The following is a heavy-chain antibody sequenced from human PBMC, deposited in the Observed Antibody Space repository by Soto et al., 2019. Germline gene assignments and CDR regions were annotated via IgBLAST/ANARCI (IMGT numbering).Heavy chain of an antibody. D-gene: IGHD4-4*01. CDR1: GFTFSSYG. CDR3: ARALTVTTYAYFDY. CDR2: IWYDGSNK. Sequence: PGGSLRLSCAASGFTFSSYGMHWVRQAPGKGLEWVAVIWYDGSNKYYADSVKGRFTISRDNSKNTLYLQMNSLRAEDTAVYYCARALTVTTYAYFDYWGQGTLVTVSS. V-gene: IGHV3-33*01. J-gene: IGHJ4*02.